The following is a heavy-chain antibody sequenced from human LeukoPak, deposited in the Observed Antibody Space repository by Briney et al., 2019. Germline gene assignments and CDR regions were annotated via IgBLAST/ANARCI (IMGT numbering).Heavy chain of an antibody. CDR3: ARGPPQYNWNDDGWFDP. Sequence: ASVKVSCKASGYTFTGYYMHWVRQAPGQGLEWMGRINPNSGGTNYAQKLQGRVTMTRNTSISTAYMELSRLRSDDTAVYYCARGPPQYNWNDDGWFDPWGQGTLVTVSS. CDR2: INPNSGGT. J-gene: IGHJ5*02. V-gene: IGHV1-2*06. D-gene: IGHD1-1*01. CDR1: GYTFTGYY.